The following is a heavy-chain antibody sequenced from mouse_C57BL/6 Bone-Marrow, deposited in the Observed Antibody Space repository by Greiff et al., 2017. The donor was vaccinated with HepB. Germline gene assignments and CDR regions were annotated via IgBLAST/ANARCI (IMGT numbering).Heavy chain of an antibody. CDR1: GYSFTNYL. D-gene: IGHD1-1*01. CDR2: INPGSGGT. CDR3: ARSSGSSPDY. J-gene: IGHJ2*01. Sequence: QVQLQQSGAELVRPGTSVKVSCKASGYSFTNYLIEWVKQRPGQGLEWIGVINPGSGGTNYNEKFKGKATLTADKSSSTAYMQLSSLTSEDSAVYFCARSSGSSPDYWGQGTTLTVSS. V-gene: IGHV1-54*01.